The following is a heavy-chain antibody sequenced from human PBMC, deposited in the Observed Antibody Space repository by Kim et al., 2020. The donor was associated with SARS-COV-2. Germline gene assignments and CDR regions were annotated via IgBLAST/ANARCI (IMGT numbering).Heavy chain of an antibody. Sequence: GGSLRLSCAASGFTFSNYWMTWVRQAPGKGLEWVSPFNSDGSTSNYADAMKGRTTTRDDTANIPSLLINNKRTEDTTAVYCCECRRSASTYNYFVY. CDR2: FNSDGSTS. CDR1: GFTFSNYW. J-gene: IGHJ4*01. CDR3: ECRRSASTYNYFVY. D-gene: IGHD2-2*01. V-gene: IGHV3-74*01.